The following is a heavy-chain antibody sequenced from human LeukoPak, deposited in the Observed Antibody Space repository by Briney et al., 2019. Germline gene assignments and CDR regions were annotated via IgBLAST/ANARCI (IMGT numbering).Heavy chain of an antibody. CDR2: IDWDDDK. CDR1: GFSLTTTGMR. J-gene: IGHJ4*02. CDR3: ARGSGYSRFDY. V-gene: IGHV2-70*04. Sequence: SGPALVKPTQTLTLTCTFSGFSLTTTGMRVMWIRQPPGKALEWLARIDWDDDKFYSASLKTRLTISKDTYKNQVVLTMTNMDPVDTATYCCARGSGYSRFDYWGQGTLVTVSS. D-gene: IGHD3-22*01.